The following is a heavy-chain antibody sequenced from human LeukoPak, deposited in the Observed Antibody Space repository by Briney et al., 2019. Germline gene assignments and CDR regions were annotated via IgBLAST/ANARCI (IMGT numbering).Heavy chain of an antibody. CDR2: IRYDGSNK. CDR1: GFTFSSYG. D-gene: IGHD1-7*01. CDR3: ARGALTGTQYNWFDP. Sequence: GGSLRLSCAASGFTFSSYGMHWVRQAPGKGLEWVAFIRYDGSNKYYADSVKGRFTISRDNSKNTLYLQMNSLRSEDTAVYYCARGALTGTQYNWFDPWGQGTLVTVSS. J-gene: IGHJ5*02. V-gene: IGHV3-30*02.